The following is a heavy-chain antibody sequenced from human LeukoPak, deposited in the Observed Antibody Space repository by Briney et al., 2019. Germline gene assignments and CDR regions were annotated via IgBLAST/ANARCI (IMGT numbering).Heavy chain of an antibody. CDR2: IYYSGST. Sequence: SETLSLTCTVSGGSISSHYWSWIRQPPGKGLEWIGYIYYSGSTNYNPSLKSRVTISVDTSKNQFSLKLSSVTAADTAVYYCARDSRYCSNSVCYPYFDYWRQGTLVTVSS. CDR1: GGSISSHY. V-gene: IGHV4-59*11. J-gene: IGHJ4*02. CDR3: ARDSRYCSNSVCYPYFDY. D-gene: IGHD2-8*01.